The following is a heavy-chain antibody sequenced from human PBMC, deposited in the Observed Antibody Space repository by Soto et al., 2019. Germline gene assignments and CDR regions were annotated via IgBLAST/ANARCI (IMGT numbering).Heavy chain of an antibody. Sequence: SETLSLTCAVYGGSFSGYYWSWIRQPPGKGLEWIGEINHSGSTNYNPSLKSRVTISVDTSKNQFSLKLSSVTAADTAVYYCARGLNTMVRGGYFDYWGQGTLVTFS. CDR2: INHSGST. V-gene: IGHV4-34*01. D-gene: IGHD3-10*01. CDR1: GGSFSGYY. CDR3: ARGLNTMVRGGYFDY. J-gene: IGHJ4*02.